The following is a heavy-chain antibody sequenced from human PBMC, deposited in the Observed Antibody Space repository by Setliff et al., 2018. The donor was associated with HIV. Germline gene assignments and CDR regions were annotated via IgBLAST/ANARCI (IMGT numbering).Heavy chain of an antibody. Sequence: SETLSLTCAVYGGSFSDYFWSWIRQPPGKRLEWIGEINHTGSTKYNPSLKSRVSISVDTSKNQFSLRLISVTGADTAVYYCARSYNGVPWTWGQGMLVTV. CDR1: GGSFSDYF. CDR3: ARSYNGVPWT. J-gene: IGHJ5*02. V-gene: IGHV4-34*01. D-gene: IGHD2-8*01. CDR2: INHTGST.